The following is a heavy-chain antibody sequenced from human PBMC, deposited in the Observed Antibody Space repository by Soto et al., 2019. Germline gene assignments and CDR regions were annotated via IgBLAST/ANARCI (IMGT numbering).Heavy chain of an antibody. CDR1: GGSISSSSYY. CDR3: ARLYGSGNQFDY. D-gene: IGHD3-10*01. CDR2: IYYSGST. J-gene: IGHJ4*02. V-gene: IGHV4-39*01. Sequence: PSETLSLTCTVSGGSISSSSYYWGWIRQPPGKGLEWIGSIYYSGSTYYNPSLKSRVTISVDTSKNQFSLKLSSVTAADTAVYYCARLYGSGNQFDYWGQGTLVTVSS.